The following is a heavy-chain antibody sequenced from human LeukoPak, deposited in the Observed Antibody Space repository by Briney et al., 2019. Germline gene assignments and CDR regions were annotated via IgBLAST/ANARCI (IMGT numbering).Heavy chain of an antibody. CDR1: GGSISSYY. J-gene: IGHJ3*02. V-gene: IGHV4-59*01. Sequence: SETLSLTCTVSGGSISSYYWSWIRQPPGRGLEWIGYIYYSGSTNYNPSLKSRVTISVDTSKNQFSLKLSSVTAADTAVYSCASQIAYDAFDISGQGTMVTVSS. CDR2: IYYSGST. CDR3: ASQIAYDAFDI. D-gene: IGHD2-21*01.